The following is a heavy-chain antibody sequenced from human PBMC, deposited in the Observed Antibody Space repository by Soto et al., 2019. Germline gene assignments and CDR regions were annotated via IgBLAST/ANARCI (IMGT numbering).Heavy chain of an antibody. Sequence: PGGSLRLSCGASGFTFSSYAMSWVRQAPGKGLEWVSAISGSGGSTYCADSVKGRFTISRDNSKNTLYLQMNSLRAEDTAVYYCAKDFSSSWFFFDYWGQGTLVTVSS. CDR1: GFTFSSYA. V-gene: IGHV3-23*01. CDR2: ISGSGGST. CDR3: AKDFSSSWFFFDY. D-gene: IGHD6-13*01. J-gene: IGHJ4*02.